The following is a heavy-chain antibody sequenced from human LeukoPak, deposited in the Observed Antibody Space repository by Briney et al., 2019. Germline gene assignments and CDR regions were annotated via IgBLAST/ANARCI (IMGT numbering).Heavy chain of an antibody. CDR3: AKAPEHITMLVVVKDAYFDY. D-gene: IGHD3-22*01. CDR1: GFTFSSYA. V-gene: IGHV3-23*01. J-gene: IGHJ4*02. Sequence: GGSLRLSCAASGFTFSSYAMSWVRQAPGKGLEWVSAISGSGGSTYYADSVKGRFTISRDNSKNTLYLQMNSLRAEDTAVYYCAKAPEHITMLVVVKDAYFDYWGQGTLVTVSS. CDR2: ISGSGGST.